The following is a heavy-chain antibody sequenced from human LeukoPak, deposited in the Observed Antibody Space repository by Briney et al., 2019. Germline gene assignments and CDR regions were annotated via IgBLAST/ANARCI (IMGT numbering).Heavy chain of an antibody. CDR2: ISYDGSNK. CDR3: AKIRPPAYDI. CDR1: GFTFSSYG. J-gene: IGHJ3*02. V-gene: IGHV3-30*18. D-gene: IGHD3-3*02. Sequence: GGSLRLSCAASGFTFSSYGMHWVRQAPGKGLEWVAVISYDGSNKYYADSVKGRFTISRDNSKNTLYLQMNSLRAEDTAIYYCAKIRPPAYDIWGQGTMVTVSS.